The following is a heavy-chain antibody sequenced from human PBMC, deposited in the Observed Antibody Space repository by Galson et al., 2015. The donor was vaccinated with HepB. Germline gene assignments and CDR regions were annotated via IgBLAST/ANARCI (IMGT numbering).Heavy chain of an antibody. Sequence: SLRLSCAASGFTFSSYSMNWVRQAPGKGLEWVSYISSSSSTIYYADSVKGRFTISRDNAKNSLYLQMNSLRAEDTAVYYCARDPSGWWFGELLPDYYYYGMDVWGQGTTVTVSS. CDR2: ISSSSSTI. CDR3: ARDPSGWWFGELLPDYYYYGMDV. CDR1: GFTFSSYS. V-gene: IGHV3-48*04. D-gene: IGHD3-10*01. J-gene: IGHJ6*02.